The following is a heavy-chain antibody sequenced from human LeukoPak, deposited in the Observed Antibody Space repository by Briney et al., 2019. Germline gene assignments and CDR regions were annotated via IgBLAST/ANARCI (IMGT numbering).Heavy chain of an antibody. CDR2: ITSSSGGT. Sequence: GGSLRLSCAASGFTFTIYSMNWVRQAPGKGLEWVSSITSSSGGTYYADSVKGRFTISRDNSKNTLYLQMNSVRAEDTAVYYCAKGPQAGTTVNWFDPWGQGTLVTVSS. D-gene: IGHD1-7*01. V-gene: IGHV3-23*01. J-gene: IGHJ5*02. CDR1: GFTFTIYS. CDR3: AKGPQAGTTVNWFDP.